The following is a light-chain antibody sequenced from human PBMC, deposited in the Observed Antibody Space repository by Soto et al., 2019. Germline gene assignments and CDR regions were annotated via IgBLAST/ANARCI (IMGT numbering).Light chain of an antibody. CDR3: QQANSFLPVT. V-gene: IGKV1-12*01. J-gene: IGKJ5*01. Sequence: DIQMTQSPSSVSASVGDRVTITCRASQGISSWLAWYQQNPGKAPKLLIYAASSLQSGVPSRFRGSGSGTGVSLAFSSLQPEDFGTYYCQQANSFLPVTFGQGTRLEMK. CDR2: AAS. CDR1: QGISSW.